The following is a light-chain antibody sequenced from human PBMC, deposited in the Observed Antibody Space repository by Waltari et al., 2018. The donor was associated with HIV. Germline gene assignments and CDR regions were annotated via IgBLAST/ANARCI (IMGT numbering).Light chain of an antibody. CDR3: QVWETSSDLRLWV. Sequence: SYVMTQSPSVSVAPGQTARITCGANAIGSQSVPWYQQKPGQAPVLLVYDDSDRPSGIPERFSGSNSGNAATLTISRVEVGDEADYFCQVWETSSDLRLWVFGGGSRLTVL. J-gene: IGLJ3*02. CDR2: DDS. CDR1: AIGSQS. V-gene: IGLV3-21*02.